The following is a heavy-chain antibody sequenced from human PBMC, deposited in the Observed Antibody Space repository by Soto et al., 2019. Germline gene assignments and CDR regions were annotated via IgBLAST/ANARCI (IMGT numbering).Heavy chain of an antibody. V-gene: IGHV4-30-4*01. CDR3: ARAAEPYDYFDY. Sequence: SETLSLTCTVSGGSISSGDYYWSWIRQPPGKGLEWIGYIYYSGSTYYNPSLKSRVTISVDTSKNQFSLKLSSVTAADTAVYYCARAAEPYDYFDYWGQGTLVTVSS. D-gene: IGHD6-13*01. CDR2: IYYSGST. J-gene: IGHJ4*02. CDR1: GGSISSGDYY.